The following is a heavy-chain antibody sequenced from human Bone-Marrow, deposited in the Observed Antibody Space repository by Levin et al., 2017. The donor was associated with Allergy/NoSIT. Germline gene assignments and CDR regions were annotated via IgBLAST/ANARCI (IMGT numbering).Heavy chain of an antibody. V-gene: IGHV7-4-1*01. J-gene: IGHJ4*02. CDR3: ARVHSQEQWLGYFDY. Sequence: NPGGSLRLSCKASGYTFTSYAMNWVRQAPGQGLEWMGWINTNTGNPTYAQGFTGRFVFSLDTSVSTAYLQICSLKAEDTAVYYCARVHSQEQWLGYFDYWGQGTLVTVSS. D-gene: IGHD6-19*01. CDR1: GYTFTSYA. CDR2: INTNTGNP.